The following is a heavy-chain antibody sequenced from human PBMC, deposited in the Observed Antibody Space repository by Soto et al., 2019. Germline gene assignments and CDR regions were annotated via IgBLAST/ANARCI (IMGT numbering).Heavy chain of an antibody. V-gene: IGHV3-23*01. CDR2: ISGSGGST. CDR1: GFTFSSYA. Sequence: EVQLLESGGGLVQPGGSLRLSCAASGFTFSSYAMSWVRQAPGKGLEWVSAISGSGGSTYYADSVKGRFTISRDNSKNTLYLQMNSLRAEDTAVYYCAKVEPGWQWLVRPNYYYYGMDVWGQGTTVTVSS. J-gene: IGHJ6*02. D-gene: IGHD6-19*01. CDR3: AKVEPGWQWLVRPNYYYYGMDV.